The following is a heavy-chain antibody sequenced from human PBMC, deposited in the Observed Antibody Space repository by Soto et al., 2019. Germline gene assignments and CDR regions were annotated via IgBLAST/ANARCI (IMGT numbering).Heavy chain of an antibody. CDR3: TRDSYYDFWSGYFADVYYYYGMDV. CDR2: IRSKAYGGTT. D-gene: IGHD3-3*01. V-gene: IGHV3-49*04. Sequence: GGSLRLSCTASGFTFGDYAMSWVRQAPGKGLEWVGFIRSKAYGGTTEYAASVKGRFTISRDDSKGIAYLQMNSLKTEDTAVYYCTRDSYYDFWSGYFADVYYYYGMDVWGQGTTVTVSS. CDR1: GFTFGDYA. J-gene: IGHJ6*02.